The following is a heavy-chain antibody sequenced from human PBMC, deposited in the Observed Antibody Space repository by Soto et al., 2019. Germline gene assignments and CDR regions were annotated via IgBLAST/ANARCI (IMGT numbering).Heavy chain of an antibody. J-gene: IGHJ4*02. CDR1: DASISSGRSY. D-gene: IGHD4-17*01. V-gene: IGHV4-31*03. CDR2: MFYSGST. Sequence: QVQLQESGPGLVKPSQTLSLTCTVSDASISSGRSYWSWIRQHPGKGLEWIGYMFYSGSTYYHPSLKSRVNISADTSKNQFSLRLPSVPPADTALYYCARDNAYGHFDSWGQGTLVTVSS. CDR3: ARDNAYGHFDS.